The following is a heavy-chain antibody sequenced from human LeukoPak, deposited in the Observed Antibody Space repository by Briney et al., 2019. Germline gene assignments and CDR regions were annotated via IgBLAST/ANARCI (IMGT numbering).Heavy chain of an antibody. CDR1: GGSISSYY. CDR3: ASFEDWFDP. Sequence: PSETLSLTCTVSGGSISSYYWSWIRQPPGKGLEWIGYIYYSGSTNYNPSLKSRVTISVDTSKNQFSLKLSSVTAADTAVYHCASFEDWFDPWGQGTLVTVSS. V-gene: IGHV4-59*08. J-gene: IGHJ5*02. CDR2: IYYSGST.